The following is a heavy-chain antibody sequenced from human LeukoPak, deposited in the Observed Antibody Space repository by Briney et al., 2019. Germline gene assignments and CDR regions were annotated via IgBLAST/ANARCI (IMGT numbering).Heavy chain of an antibody. Sequence: SETLSLTCSVSGGSISSYYWSWIRQSPGKGLEWIGYISDSGSTNYNPSLKSRVTISVDTSENQFSLKMSSVTAADTAVYYCARQNGGSWNYYYYMDVWGKGTMVTVSS. V-gene: IGHV4-59*08. D-gene: IGHD1-26*01. CDR2: ISDSGST. CDR3: ARQNGGSWNYYYYMDV. J-gene: IGHJ6*03. CDR1: GGSISSYY.